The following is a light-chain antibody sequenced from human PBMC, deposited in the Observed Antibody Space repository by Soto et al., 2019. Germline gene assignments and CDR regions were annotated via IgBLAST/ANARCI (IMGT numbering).Light chain of an antibody. Sequence: DIPMTQCPSSVSASVGDRVTITCRASQGITSWLAWYQQKPGKAPKLLIYRASNLQSGVPSRFSGSGSGTDFTLTISGVQPADFATYYCQETATFPLAFGGGTKVEIK. V-gene: IGKV1-12*01. CDR1: QGITSW. CDR3: QETATFPLA. J-gene: IGKJ4*02. CDR2: RAS.